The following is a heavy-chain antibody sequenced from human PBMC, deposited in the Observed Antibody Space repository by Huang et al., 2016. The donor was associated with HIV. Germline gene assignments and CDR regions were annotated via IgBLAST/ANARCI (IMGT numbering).Heavy chain of an antibody. J-gene: IGHJ6*02. CDR2: INPKSGGT. CDR1: GYTFTGYY. Sequence: QVQLVQSGAEVKKPGASVTASCKASGYTFTGYYMHWVRQAPGQGLEWMGWINPKSGGTNYAQKFQGRVTMTRDTSIITAYMELSRLRSDDTAVYYCAREVVSATGYYYYGMDVWGQGTTVTVSS. CDR3: AREVVSATGYYYYGMDV. D-gene: IGHD2-15*01. V-gene: IGHV1-2*02.